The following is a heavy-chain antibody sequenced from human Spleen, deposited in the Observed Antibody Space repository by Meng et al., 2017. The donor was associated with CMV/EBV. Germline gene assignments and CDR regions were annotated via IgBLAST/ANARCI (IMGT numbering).Heavy chain of an antibody. Sequence: SETLSLTCTVSGGSISSGGYYWSWIRQHPGKGLEWIGYIYYSGSTYYNPSLKSRVTISVDTSKNQFSLKLSSVTAADTAVYYCARGPIRGSSSSVDYWGQGTLVTVSS. J-gene: IGHJ4*02. CDR2: IYYSGST. D-gene: IGHD6-13*01. CDR1: GGSISSGGYY. CDR3: ARGPIRGSSSSVDY. V-gene: IGHV4-31*03.